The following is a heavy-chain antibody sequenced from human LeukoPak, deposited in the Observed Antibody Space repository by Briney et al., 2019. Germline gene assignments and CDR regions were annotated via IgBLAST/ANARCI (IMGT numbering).Heavy chain of an antibody. CDR3: ERVRYCSGGSCYFYNAMDV. V-gene: IGHV3-30*03. Sequence: GGSLRLSCAASGFFVTAYGIHWVRQDPGKGLEWVAVISRDESNKYYGDSVKGRFTISRDNSKNTLYLHMNSLRAEDTAVYYCERVRYCSGGSCYFYNAMDVWGQGTTVTVSS. D-gene: IGHD2-15*01. J-gene: IGHJ6*02. CDR2: ISRDESNK. CDR1: GFFVTAYG.